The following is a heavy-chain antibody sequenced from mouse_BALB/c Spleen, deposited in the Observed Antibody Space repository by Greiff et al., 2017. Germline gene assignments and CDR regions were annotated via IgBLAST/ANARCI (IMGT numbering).Heavy chain of an antibody. CDR1: GFSLTSYG. J-gene: IGHJ2*01. Sequence: QVQLQQSGPGLVQPSQSLSITCTVSGFSLTSYGVHWVRQSPGKGLEWLGVIWSGGSTDYNAAFISRLSISKDNSKSQVFFKMNSLQANDTAIYYCASLSYDYDGFFDYWGQGTTLTVSS. CDR2: IWSGGST. V-gene: IGHV2-2*02. CDR3: ASLSYDYDGFFDY. D-gene: IGHD2-4*01.